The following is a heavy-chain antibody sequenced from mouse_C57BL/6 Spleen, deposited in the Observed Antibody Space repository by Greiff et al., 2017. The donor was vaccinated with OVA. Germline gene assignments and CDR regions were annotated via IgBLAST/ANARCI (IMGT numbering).Heavy chain of an antibody. CDR3: ARESTMVMDY. J-gene: IGHJ2*01. D-gene: IGHD2-2*01. V-gene: IGHV5-16*01. CDR2: INYDGSST. CDR1: GFTFSDYY. Sequence: EVQVVESEGGLVQPGSSMKLSCTASGFTFSDYYMAWVRQVPEKGLEWVANINYDGSSTYYLDSLKSRFIISRDNAKNILYLQMSSLKSEDTATYYCARESTMVMDYWGQGTTLTVSS.